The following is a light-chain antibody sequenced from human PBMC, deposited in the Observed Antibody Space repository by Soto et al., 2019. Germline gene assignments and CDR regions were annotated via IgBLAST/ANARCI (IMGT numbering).Light chain of an antibody. Sequence: QSVLTQPPSVSAAPGQKVTISCSGSSSNIGNNYVSWYQQLPGTAPKLLIYDNNKRPSGIPDRFCGSKSGTSATLGITGLQTGDEADYYCGTWDSSLRGVVFGGGTKLTVL. CDR3: GTWDSSLRGVV. CDR1: SSNIGNNY. CDR2: DNN. V-gene: IGLV1-51*01. J-gene: IGLJ2*01.